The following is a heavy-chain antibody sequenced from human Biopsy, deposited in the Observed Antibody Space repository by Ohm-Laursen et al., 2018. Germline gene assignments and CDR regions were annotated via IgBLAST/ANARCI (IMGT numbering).Heavy chain of an antibody. V-gene: IGHV3-72*01. D-gene: IGHD2-15*01. J-gene: IGHJ4*02. Sequence: GSLRLSCTASGFTFSDHYMEWVRQAPGKGLEWVGRSRNKANSYTSVYAASVKDRFTISRDESETSMFLQMSGLKTEDTAVYYCARMFARPGACSGGTCYPGDDYWGQGTLVTVSS. CDR3: ARMFARPGACSGGTCYPGDDY. CDR2: SRNKANSYTS. CDR1: GFTFSDHY.